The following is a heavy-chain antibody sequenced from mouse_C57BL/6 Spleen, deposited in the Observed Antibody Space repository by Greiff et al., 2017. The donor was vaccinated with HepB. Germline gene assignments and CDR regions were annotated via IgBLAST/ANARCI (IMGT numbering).Heavy chain of an antibody. CDR1: GYTFTSYW. CDR2: IDPSDSYT. Sequence: QVQLKQPGAELVMPGASVKLSCKASGYTFTSYWMHWVKQRPGQGLEWIGEIDPSDSYTNYNQKFKGKSTLTVDKSSSTAYMQLSSLTSEDSAVYYCARSYYYGSRHFDYWGQGTTLTVSS. D-gene: IGHD1-1*01. V-gene: IGHV1-69*01. J-gene: IGHJ2*01. CDR3: ARSYYYGSRHFDY.